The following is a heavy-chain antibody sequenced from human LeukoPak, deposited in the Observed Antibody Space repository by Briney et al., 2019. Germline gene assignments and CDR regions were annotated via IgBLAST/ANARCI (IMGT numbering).Heavy chain of an antibody. J-gene: IGHJ4*02. Sequence: GASVKVSCKASGYTFTSYDFNWVRQATGQGLEWMGWMNPNSGNTGYAQKFRGRVTITTNTSISTAYMELSSLRSEDTAVYYCARDSKDIVVVPAARFDYWGQGTLVTVSS. CDR1: GYTFTSYD. CDR2: MNPNSGNT. V-gene: IGHV1-8*03. D-gene: IGHD2-2*01. CDR3: ARDSKDIVVVPAARFDY.